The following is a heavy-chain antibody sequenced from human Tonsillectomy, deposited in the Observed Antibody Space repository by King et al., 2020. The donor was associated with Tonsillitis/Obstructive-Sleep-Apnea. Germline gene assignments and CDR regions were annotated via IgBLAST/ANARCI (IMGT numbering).Heavy chain of an antibody. Sequence: VQLVESGGGVVQPGRSLRLSCAASGFTFSSFGMHWVRQAPGKGLEWVALIWFDGSNTVRGRFTISRDNSKNTLYLQMDSLRAEDTAVYYCGRSSKLVRVAEPTAIDYWGQGTLVTVSS. CDR1: GFTFSSFG. V-gene: IGHV3-33*01. D-gene: IGHD6-6*01. J-gene: IGHJ4*02. CDR2: IWFDGSN. CDR3: GRSSKLVRVAEPTAIDY.